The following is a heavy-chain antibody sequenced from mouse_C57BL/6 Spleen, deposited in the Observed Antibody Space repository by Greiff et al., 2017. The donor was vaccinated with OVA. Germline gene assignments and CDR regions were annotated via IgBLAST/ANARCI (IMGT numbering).Heavy chain of an antibody. CDR2: IWRGGST. CDR3: AKGGLITAVVAGAMDY. D-gene: IGHD1-1*01. V-gene: IGHV2-5*01. Sequence: VKLQQSGPGLVQPSQSLSITCTVSGFSLTSYGVHWVRQSPGKGLEWLGVIWRGGSTDYNAAFMSRLSITKDNSKSQVFFKMNSLQADDTAIYYRAKGGLITAVVAGAMDYWGQGTSVTVSS. J-gene: IGHJ4*01. CDR1: GFSLTSYG.